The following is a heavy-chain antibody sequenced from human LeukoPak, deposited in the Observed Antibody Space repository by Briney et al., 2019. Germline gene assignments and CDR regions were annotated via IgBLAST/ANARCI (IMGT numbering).Heavy chain of an antibody. Sequence: ASVKVSCKASGYTFTSYAMNWVRQAPGQGLEWMGWINTNTGNPTYAQGFTGRFVFSLDTSVSTAYLQISSLKAEDTAVYYCARVGYCSSTSCYVIDYWGQGTLVTVSS. CDR3: ARVGYCSSTSCYVIDY. CDR2: INTNTGNP. D-gene: IGHD2-2*01. V-gene: IGHV7-4-1*02. CDR1: GYTFTSYA. J-gene: IGHJ4*02.